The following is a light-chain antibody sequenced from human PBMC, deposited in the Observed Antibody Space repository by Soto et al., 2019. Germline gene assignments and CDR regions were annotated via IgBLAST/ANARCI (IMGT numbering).Light chain of an antibody. Sequence: EIVLTQSPATLSLSPGERATLSCRASQSVSPYLAWFQQKPGQAPRLLIYDASNRATGIPAGFSGSGSGTDFTLTISSLEPEDFAVYYCQQGSNWPWTFGQGTKVEIK. V-gene: IGKV3-11*01. CDR2: DAS. J-gene: IGKJ1*01. CDR1: QSVSPY. CDR3: QQGSNWPWT.